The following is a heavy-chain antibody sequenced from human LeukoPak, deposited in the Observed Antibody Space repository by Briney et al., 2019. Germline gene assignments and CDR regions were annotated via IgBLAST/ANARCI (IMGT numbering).Heavy chain of an antibody. D-gene: IGHD2-21*01. CDR1: GVSMSAYQ. V-gene: IGHV4-4*09. CDR2: INTKGET. Sequence: SETLSLTCTVSGVSMSAYQWSWVRQSPEKGLEWIGCINTKGETSYNPSLKSRVTTSVDTSKSQFSLRLTSVTAADTAVYYCATSNDAKIAPFDHWGQGAPVIVSS. J-gene: IGHJ4*02. CDR3: ATSNDAKIAPFDH.